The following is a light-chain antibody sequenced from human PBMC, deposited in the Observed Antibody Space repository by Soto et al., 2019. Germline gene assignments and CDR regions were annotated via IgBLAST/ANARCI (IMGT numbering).Light chain of an antibody. CDR1: QRIGTH. Sequence: DIQMTQSPSSLSASVGDRVTITCRTSQRIGTHINWYHEKPGNAPKLLIYDASSLESGVPSRFSGSGSGTEFTLTISSLQPDDFATYYCQQYNSYSEWTFGQGTKVDIK. V-gene: IGKV1-5*01. J-gene: IGKJ1*01. CDR2: DAS. CDR3: QQYNSYSEWT.